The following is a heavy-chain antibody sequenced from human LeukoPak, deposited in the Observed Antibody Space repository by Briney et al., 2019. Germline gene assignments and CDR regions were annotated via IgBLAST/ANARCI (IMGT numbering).Heavy chain of an antibody. CDR3: ARVLAYCSSTSCHDY. Sequence: ASVKVSCKASGYTFSNYGVSWVRQAPGQGLEWMGWISAYNGNTDYVQKLQGRVTMTTDTSTSTAYMELTSLRSDDTAVYYCARVLAYCSSTSCHDYWGQGTLVTVSS. CDR1: GYTFSNYG. V-gene: IGHV1-18*01. D-gene: IGHD2-2*01. J-gene: IGHJ4*02. CDR2: ISAYNGNT.